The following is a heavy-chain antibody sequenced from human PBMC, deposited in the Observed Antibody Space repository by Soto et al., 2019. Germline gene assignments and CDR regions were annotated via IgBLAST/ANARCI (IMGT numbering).Heavy chain of an antibody. CDR2: IYHSGST. Sequence: QLQLHESGSGLVKPSQTLSLTCAVSGGSISSGGYSWSWIRQPPGRGLEWIGYIYHSGSTYYNPSLKSRVTISVDRSKNQFSLKLSSVTAADTAVYYCAAGAGLPRYYWGQGTLVTVSS. D-gene: IGHD5-12*01. CDR1: GGSISSGGYS. J-gene: IGHJ4*02. V-gene: IGHV4-30-2*01. CDR3: AAGAGLPRYY.